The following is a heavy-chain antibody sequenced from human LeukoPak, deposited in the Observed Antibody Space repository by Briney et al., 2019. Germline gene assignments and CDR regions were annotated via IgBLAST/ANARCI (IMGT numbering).Heavy chain of an antibody. J-gene: IGHJ6*02. CDR1: GGSISSYY. Sequence: PSETLSLTCTVSGGSISSYYWSWIRQPPGKGLEWIGYIYYSGSTNYNPSLKSRVTISVDTSKNQFSLKLSSVTAADTAVYYCARDSHYGGNSGDCYYYGMDVWGQGTAVTVSS. CDR2: IYYSGST. V-gene: IGHV4-59*01. D-gene: IGHD4-23*01. CDR3: ARDSHYGGNSGDCYYYGMDV.